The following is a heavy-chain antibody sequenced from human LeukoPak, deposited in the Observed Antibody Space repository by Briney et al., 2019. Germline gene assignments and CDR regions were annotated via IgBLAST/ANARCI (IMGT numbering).Heavy chain of an antibody. Sequence: GGSLRLSCAASGFTFSSYAMSWVRQAPGKGLEWVSAISGSGGSTYYADSVKGRFTISRDNSKNTLYLQMNSLRAEDTAVYYCAKTWQQLVRAEYFQHWGQGTLVTVSS. CDR2: ISGSGGST. V-gene: IGHV3-23*01. J-gene: IGHJ1*01. D-gene: IGHD6-13*01. CDR1: GFTFSSYA. CDR3: AKTWQQLVRAEYFQH.